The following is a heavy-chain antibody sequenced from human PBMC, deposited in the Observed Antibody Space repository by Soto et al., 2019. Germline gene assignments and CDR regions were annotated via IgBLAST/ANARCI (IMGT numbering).Heavy chain of an antibody. Sequence: EVQLVESGGGLVQPGGSLRLSCAASGFTFSNYWMSWVRQAPGKGLEWVANIKQDGTEKNYVDSVRGRFTISRENAKNSLDLQMNILTAEATAVYYCASVAIWGQGTLVTVSS. CDR2: IKQDGTEK. J-gene: IGHJ4*02. CDR1: GFTFSNYW. CDR3: ASVAI. D-gene: IGHD5-12*01. V-gene: IGHV3-7*01.